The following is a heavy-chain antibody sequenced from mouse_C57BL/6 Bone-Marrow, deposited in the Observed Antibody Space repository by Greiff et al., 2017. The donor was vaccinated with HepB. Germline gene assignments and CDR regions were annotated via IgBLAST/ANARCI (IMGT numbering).Heavy chain of an antibody. V-gene: IGHV1-18*01. CDR1: GYTFTDYN. J-gene: IGHJ2*01. CDR2: INPNNGGT. Sequence: VHVKQSGPELVKPGASVKIPCKASGYTFTDYNMDWVKQSHGKSLEWIGDINPNNGGTIYNQKFKGKATLTVDKSSSTAYMELRSLTSEDTAVYYCARVALRPYYFDYWGQGTTLTVSS. CDR3: ARVALRPYYFDY. D-gene: IGHD1-2*01.